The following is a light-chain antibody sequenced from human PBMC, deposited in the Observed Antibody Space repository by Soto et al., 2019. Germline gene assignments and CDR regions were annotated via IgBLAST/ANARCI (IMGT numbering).Light chain of an antibody. J-gene: IGKJ1*01. Sequence: EIVLTQSPGTLSLSPGERATLSCRASQSVRGTSLAWYQQKPGQAPRLVIYGASSRATGVPDRFRGIGSGTDFTLTISRLEPEDFAVYYCHHYEKPVWTFGQGTQVEFK. CDR1: QSVRGTS. CDR3: HHYEKPVWT. V-gene: IGKV3-20*01. CDR2: GAS.